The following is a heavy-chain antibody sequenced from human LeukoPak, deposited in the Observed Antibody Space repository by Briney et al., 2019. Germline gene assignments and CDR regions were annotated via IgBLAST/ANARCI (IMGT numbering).Heavy chain of an antibody. D-gene: IGHD4-17*01. CDR3: AKDFTVTTSISAFDI. Sequence: GGSLRLSCAASGFTFNSYAMSWVRQAPGKGLEWVSVISGSGGNTNHADSVKGRFTISRDNSKNTLYLQMNSLRAEDTAVYYCAKDFTVTTSISAFDIWGQGTMVTVSS. CDR1: GFTFNSYA. V-gene: IGHV3-23*01. CDR2: ISGSGGNT. J-gene: IGHJ3*02.